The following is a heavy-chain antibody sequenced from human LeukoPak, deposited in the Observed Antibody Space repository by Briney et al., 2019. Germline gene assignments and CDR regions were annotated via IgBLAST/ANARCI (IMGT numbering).Heavy chain of an antibody. CDR2: MNPSSANT. CDR1: GYTFTSYD. Sequence: ASVKVSCKASGYTFTSYDINWVRQATGQWLEWMGWMNPSSANTGYAQKFQGRVTMTRDTSISTAYMELSSLSSEDTAVYYCVRGGYKYDHWGQGTLVTVSS. J-gene: IGHJ4*02. CDR3: VRGGYKYDH. D-gene: IGHD5-18*01. V-gene: IGHV1-8*01.